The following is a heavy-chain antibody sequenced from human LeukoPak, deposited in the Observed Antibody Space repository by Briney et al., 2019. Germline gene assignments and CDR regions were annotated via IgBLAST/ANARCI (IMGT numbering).Heavy chain of an antibody. CDR1: GGSISSYY. J-gene: IGHJ4*02. CDR3: ARAVWGYYSNFDY. D-gene: IGHD3-22*01. V-gene: IGHV4-59*01. CDR2: IYYSGST. Sequence: SETLSLTCTVSGGSISSYYWSWIRQPPGKGLEWIGYIYYSGSTNYNPSLKSRVTISVDTSKNQFSLKLSSVTAADTAVYYCARAVWGYYSNFDYWGQGTLATVSS.